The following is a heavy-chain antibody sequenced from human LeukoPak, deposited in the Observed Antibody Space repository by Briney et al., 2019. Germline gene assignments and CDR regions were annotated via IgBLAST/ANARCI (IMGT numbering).Heavy chain of an antibody. D-gene: IGHD6-19*01. V-gene: IGHV5-51*01. CDR1: GYSFTSYW. CDR3: ARLGIAVAGPGGFDY. Sequence: GDSLKISCKGSGYSFTSYWIGWVRQMPGKGLEWMGIIYPGDSDTRYSPSFQGQVTISADKSISTAYLQWSSLKASDTAMYYCARLGIAVAGPGGFDYWGQGTLVTVSS. J-gene: IGHJ4*02. CDR2: IYPGDSDT.